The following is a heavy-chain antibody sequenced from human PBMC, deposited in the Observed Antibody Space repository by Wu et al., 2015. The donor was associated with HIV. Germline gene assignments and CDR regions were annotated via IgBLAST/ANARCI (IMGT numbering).Heavy chain of an antibody. CDR2: FVPEDDET. CDR3: VTNLIVNPGYNWFDP. J-gene: IGHJ5*02. CDR1: GYSLTELS. D-gene: IGHD2-21*01. Sequence: QVQMVQSGAEVKKPGASVRVPCKVSGYSLTELSIHWVRQAPGKGLEWMGGFVPEDDETIYAQTFQGRVIMTEDTSTDTAYMQLSSLRSEDTAVYYCVTNLIVNPGYNWFDPWGQGTLVTVSS. V-gene: IGHV1-24*01.